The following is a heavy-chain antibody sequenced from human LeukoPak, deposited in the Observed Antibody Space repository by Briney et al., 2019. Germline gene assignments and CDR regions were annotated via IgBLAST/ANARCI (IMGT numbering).Heavy chain of an antibody. CDR1: GYSISSSNW. V-gene: IGHV4-28*01. CDR2: IYYSGST. CDR3: ARSAGDYGDYVWSFDY. Sequence: SETLSLTCAVSGYSISSSNWWGWIRQPPGKGLEWIGYIYYSGSTYYNPSLKSRVTMSVDTSKNQFSLKLSSVTAVDTAVYYCARSAGDYGDYVWSFDYWGQGTLVTVSS. J-gene: IGHJ4*02. D-gene: IGHD4-17*01.